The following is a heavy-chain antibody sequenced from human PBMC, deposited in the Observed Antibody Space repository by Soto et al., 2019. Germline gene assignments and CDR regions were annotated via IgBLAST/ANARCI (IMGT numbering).Heavy chain of an antibody. CDR1: GYTFTSYG. Sequence: ASVKVSCKASGYTFTSYGISWVRQAPGQGLEWMGWISAYNGNTNYAQKLQGRVTMTTDTSTSTAYMELRSLRSDDTAVYYCVRGRGFAGHTPFDYWGQGTLVTVSS. J-gene: IGHJ4*02. V-gene: IGHV1-18*01. D-gene: IGHD1-1*01. CDR3: VRGRGFAGHTPFDY. CDR2: ISAYNGNT.